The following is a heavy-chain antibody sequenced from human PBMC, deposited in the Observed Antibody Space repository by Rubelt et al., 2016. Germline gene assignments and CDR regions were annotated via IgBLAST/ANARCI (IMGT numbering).Heavy chain of an antibody. Sequence: QVQLQESGPGLVKPSETLSLTCTVSGGSVSSGSYYWSWIRQPPGKGLEWIGYIYYSGSTNYNPPLKSRVTISVDTSKNQFSLKLSSVTAADTAGYYCARAFLNPVVDGMDVWGQGTTVTVSS. CDR3: ARAFLNPVVDGMDV. CDR1: GGSVSSGSYY. V-gene: IGHV4-61*01. J-gene: IGHJ6*02. CDR2: IYYSGST. D-gene: IGHD2-2*01.